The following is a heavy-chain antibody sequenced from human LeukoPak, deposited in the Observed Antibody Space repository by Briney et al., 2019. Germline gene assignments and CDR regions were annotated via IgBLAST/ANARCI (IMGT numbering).Heavy chain of an antibody. CDR2: ISSSSSYI. D-gene: IGHD2-8*01. CDR1: GFTFSSYS. Sequence: PGRSPRLSCAASGFTFSSYSMNWVRQAPGKGLEWVSSISSSSSYIYYADSVKGRFTISRDNAKNSLYLQMNSLRAEDTAVYYCARDSLYAAKFDYWGQGTLVTVSS. CDR3: ARDSLYAAKFDY. J-gene: IGHJ4*02. V-gene: IGHV3-21*01.